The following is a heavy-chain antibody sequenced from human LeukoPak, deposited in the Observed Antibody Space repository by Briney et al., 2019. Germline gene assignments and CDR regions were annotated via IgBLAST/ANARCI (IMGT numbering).Heavy chain of an antibody. CDR2: INLSGGTT. D-gene: IGHD6-19*01. V-gene: IGHV1-46*01. J-gene: IGHJ4*02. CDR1: GYTVTNYY. CDR3: ASHSSGWQQTYFGY. Sequence: ASVKVSFTASGYTVTNYYMHWVRQAPGQGLEWMGRINLSGGTTTYAQKFQGRVTMTRDTSTSTVHMELSSLRSEDTAVYYCASHSSGWQQTYFGYWGQGTLVTVSS.